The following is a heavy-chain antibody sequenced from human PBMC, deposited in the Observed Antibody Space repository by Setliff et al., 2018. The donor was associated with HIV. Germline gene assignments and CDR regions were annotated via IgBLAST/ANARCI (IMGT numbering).Heavy chain of an antibody. D-gene: IGHD6-19*01. Sequence: ASVKVSCKASGYSFARYGLSWVRQAPGQGLEWMGWISGFNGNTKYAQSFQDRVAMTTETATSTAYMEMRSLRSDDTAVYFCARVPYRSAWFSGGHDAFDIWVQGTMVTVSS. CDR1: GYSFARYG. V-gene: IGHV1-18*01. CDR3: ARVPYRSAWFSGGHDAFDI. CDR2: ISGFNGNT. J-gene: IGHJ3*02.